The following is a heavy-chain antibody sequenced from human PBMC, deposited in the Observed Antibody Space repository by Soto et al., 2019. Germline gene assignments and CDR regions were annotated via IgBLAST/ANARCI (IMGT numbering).Heavy chain of an antibody. CDR3: ARDLKSNDAFDI. Sequence: SVKVSCKASGGTFSSYTISWVRQAPGQGLEWMGRIIPILGIANYAQKFQGRVTITADKSTSTAYMELSSLRSEDTAVYYCARDLKSNDAFDIWGQGTMVTVSS. J-gene: IGHJ3*02. CDR2: IIPILGIA. CDR1: GGTFSSYT. V-gene: IGHV1-69*04.